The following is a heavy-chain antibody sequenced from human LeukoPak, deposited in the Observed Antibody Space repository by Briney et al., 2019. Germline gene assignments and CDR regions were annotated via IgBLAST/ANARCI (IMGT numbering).Heavy chain of an antibody. V-gene: IGHV3-7*03. CDR1: GFTFSSYW. CDR3: ARERNSSSWPYYYYYGMDV. J-gene: IGHJ6*04. CDR2: IKQDGSEK. D-gene: IGHD6-13*01. Sequence: GGSLRLSCAASGFTFSSYWMSWVRQAPGKGLEWVANIKQDGSEKYYVDSVKGRFTISRDNAKNSLYLQMNSLRAEDTAVYYCARERNSSSWPYYYYYGMDVWGKGTTVTVSS.